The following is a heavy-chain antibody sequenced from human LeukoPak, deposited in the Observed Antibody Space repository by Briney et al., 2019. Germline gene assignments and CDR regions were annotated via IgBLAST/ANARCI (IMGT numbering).Heavy chain of an antibody. CDR1: GGSITSHY. D-gene: IGHD6-19*01. CDR2: IYISGST. Sequence: SETLSLTCNVSGGSITSHYWSWIRQPAGKGLEWIGRIYISGSTDYNPSLKSRVTMSLDTSKNQFSLKLTSVTAADTAVYYCARGSGWTDYWGQGTLVTVSS. V-gene: IGHV4-4*07. J-gene: IGHJ4*02. CDR3: ARGSGWTDY.